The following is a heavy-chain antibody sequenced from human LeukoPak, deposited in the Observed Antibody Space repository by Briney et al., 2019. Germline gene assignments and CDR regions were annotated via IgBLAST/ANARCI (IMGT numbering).Heavy chain of an antibody. V-gene: IGHV3-23*01. D-gene: IGHD3-22*01. CDR3: AKDLKAYYYDTSDY. CDR1: AFTFSSYA. J-gene: IGHJ4*02. CDR2: ISSNGGGT. Sequence: GGSLRLSCAASAFTFSSYAMSWVRQAPGKGLEWVSSISSNGGGTYYADSVKGRFTISRDNSKNTLYLQMNSLRAEDTAPYYCAKDLKAYYYDTSDYWGQGTLVTVSS.